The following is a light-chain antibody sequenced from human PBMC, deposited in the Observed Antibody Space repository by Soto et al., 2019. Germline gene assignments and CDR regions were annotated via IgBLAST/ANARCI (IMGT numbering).Light chain of an antibody. V-gene: IGLV7-46*01. Sequence: QSVVTQEPSLTVSPGGTVTLTCGSSTGTVTSGHYPYWLQQRPGQGPRTLIYDTSKRHSWTPARFSGSLLGGKAALTLSGAQPEDEAGYYCLLYYGAGPIFGGGTKLTVL. CDR2: DTS. CDR1: TGTVTSGHY. J-gene: IGLJ2*01. CDR3: LLYYGAGPI.